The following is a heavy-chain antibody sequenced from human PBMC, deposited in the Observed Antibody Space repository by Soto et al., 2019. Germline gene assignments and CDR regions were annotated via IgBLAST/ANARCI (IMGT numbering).Heavy chain of an antibody. J-gene: IGHJ6*04. CDR1: GYTFTSYD. CDR2: MNPNSGNT. CDR3: VRDFGYYEYWSAKTRNYGMDV. V-gene: IGHV1-8*01. D-gene: IGHD3-3*01. Sequence: ASVKVSCKASGYTFTSYDINWVRQATGQGLEWMGWMNPNSGNTGYAQKFQGRVTMTRNTSISTAYMELSSLRSEDTAVYYCVRDFGYYEYWSAKTRNYGMDVWGEGTMVTVSS.